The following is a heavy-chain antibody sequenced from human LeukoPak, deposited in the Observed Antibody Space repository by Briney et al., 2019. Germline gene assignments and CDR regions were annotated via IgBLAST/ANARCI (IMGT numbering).Heavy chain of an antibody. D-gene: IGHD6-13*01. CDR3: AKLLTAAGTGY. V-gene: IGHV3-23*01. J-gene: IGHJ4*02. CDR2: ISGSGGST. CDR1: GFTFSNYG. Sequence: PGGSLRLSCAASGFTFSNYGMGWVRQAPGKGLEWVSSISGSGGSTYYADSVRGRFTISRDNPKNTPYLQMNSLRAEDTAVYYCAKLLTAAGTGYWGQGTLVTVSS.